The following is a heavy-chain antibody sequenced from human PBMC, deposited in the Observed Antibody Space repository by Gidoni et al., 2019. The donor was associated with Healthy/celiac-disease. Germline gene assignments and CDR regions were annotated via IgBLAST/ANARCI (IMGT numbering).Heavy chain of an antibody. V-gene: IGHV3-23*01. J-gene: IGHJ3*02. D-gene: IGHD3-10*01. Sequence: EVQLLESGGGLVQHGGSMRLSCVASGFTFSSYAMSWVRQAPGKGLEWVSAISGSGGSTYYADSVKGRFTISRDNSKNTLYLQMNSLRAEDTAVYYCAKDIGFGEFFDIWGQGTMVTVSS. CDR3: AKDIGFGEFFDI. CDR1: GFTFSSYA. CDR2: ISGSGGST.